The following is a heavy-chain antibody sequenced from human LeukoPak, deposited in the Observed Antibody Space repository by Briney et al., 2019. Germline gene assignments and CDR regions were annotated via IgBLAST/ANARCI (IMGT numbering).Heavy chain of an antibody. D-gene: IGHD5-24*01. CDR3: ARMAGGLWDY. V-gene: IGHV3-7*05. CDR2: IKQDGSEK. CDR1: GFTFSTYW. Sequence: GGSLRLSCVASGFTFSTYWMSWVRQAPGKGREWVANIKQDGSEKYYVDFVEGRFTISRDNAKNSLYLQMNSLRAEDTAVYYCARMAGGLWDYWGQGTLVTVSS. J-gene: IGHJ4*02.